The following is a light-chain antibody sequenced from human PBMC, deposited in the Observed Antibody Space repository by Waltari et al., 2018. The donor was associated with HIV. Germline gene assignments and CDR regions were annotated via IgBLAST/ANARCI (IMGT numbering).Light chain of an antibody. Sequence: ETVITQSPGTLSASPGERVALSCRASQSVDNKLAWYQQKPGQSPRLLVYDASTGAAGIPDRFSGSGSGTQFTLTITGLQSEDCAVYYCQQYKNWPPLTFGQGTKVEIK. CDR3: QQYKNWPPLT. CDR2: DAS. J-gene: IGKJ1*01. CDR1: QSVDNK. V-gene: IGKV3-15*01.